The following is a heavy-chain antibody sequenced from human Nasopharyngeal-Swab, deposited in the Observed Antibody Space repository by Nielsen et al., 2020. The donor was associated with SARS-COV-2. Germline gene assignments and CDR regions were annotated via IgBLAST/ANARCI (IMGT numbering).Heavy chain of an antibody. Sequence: SETLSLTCTVSGCSISSSSYYWGWIRQPPGKGLEWIGSIYYSGSTYYNPSLKSRVTISVDTSKNQFSLKLSSVTAADTAVYYCARGRRYYYADYGMDVWGQGTTVTVSS. V-gene: IGHV4-39*07. CDR2: IYYSGST. J-gene: IGHJ6*02. CDR3: ARGRRYYYADYGMDV. CDR1: GCSISSSSYY. D-gene: IGHD1-26*01.